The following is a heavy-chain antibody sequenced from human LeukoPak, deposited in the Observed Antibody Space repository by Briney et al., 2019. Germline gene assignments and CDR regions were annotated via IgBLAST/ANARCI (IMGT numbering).Heavy chain of an antibody. CDR1: GDSLSSNSAA. CDR3: AREVVVVPAAMGPYYYGMDV. CDR2: TYYRSKWYN. V-gene: IGHV6-1*01. J-gene: IGHJ6*02. D-gene: IGHD2-2*01. Sequence: SQTLSLTCAISGDSLSSNSAAWNWIRQSPSRGLEWLGRTYYRSKWYNDYAGSVKSRITINPDTSKNQFSLQLNSVTPDDTAVYYCAREVVVVPAAMGPYYYGMDVWGQGSTVTVSS.